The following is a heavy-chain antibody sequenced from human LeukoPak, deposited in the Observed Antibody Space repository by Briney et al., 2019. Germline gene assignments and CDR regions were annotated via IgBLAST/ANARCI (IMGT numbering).Heavy chain of an antibody. CDR3: ARVYHYYASGSYYIDY. V-gene: IGHV1-69-2*01. CDR2: VDPEDGET. D-gene: IGHD3-10*01. Sequence: GASVKVSCKASGYTFTDYYMHWVQQAPGKGLEWMGRVDPEDGETIYAEKFQGRVTITADTSTDTAYMELSSLRSEDTAVYYCARVYHYYASGSYYIDYWGQGTLVTVSS. J-gene: IGHJ4*02. CDR1: GYTFTDYY.